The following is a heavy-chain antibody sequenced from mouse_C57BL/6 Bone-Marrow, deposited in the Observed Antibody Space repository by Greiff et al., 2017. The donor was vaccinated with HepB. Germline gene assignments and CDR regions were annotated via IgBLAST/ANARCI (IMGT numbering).Heavy chain of an antibody. CDR3: ARPQLLLFDY. CDR1: GFTFSDYG. J-gene: IGHJ2*01. D-gene: IGHD1-1*01. V-gene: IGHV5-17*01. CDR2: ISSGSSTI. Sequence: DVQLVESGGGLVKPGGSLKLSCAASGFTFSDYGMHWVRQAPEKGLEWVAYISSGSSTIYYADTVKGRFTISRDNAKNTLFLQMTSLRSEDTAMYYCARPQLLLFDYWGQGTTLTVSS.